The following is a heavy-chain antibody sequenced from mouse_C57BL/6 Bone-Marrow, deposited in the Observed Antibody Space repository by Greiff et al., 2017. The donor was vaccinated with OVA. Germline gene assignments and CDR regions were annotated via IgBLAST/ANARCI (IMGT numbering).Heavy chain of an antibody. V-gene: IGHV1-31*01. J-gene: IGHJ4*01. D-gene: IGHD2-1*01. CDR2: IYPYNGVS. Sequence: EVKLVESGPELVKPGASVKISCKASGYSFTGYYMHWVKQSHGNILDWIGYIYPYNGVSSYNQKFKGKATLTVDKSSSTAYMELRSLTSEDSAVYYCAREEDGNYVTYYAMDYWGQGTSVTVSS. CDR1: GYSFTGYY. CDR3: AREEDGNYVTYYAMDY.